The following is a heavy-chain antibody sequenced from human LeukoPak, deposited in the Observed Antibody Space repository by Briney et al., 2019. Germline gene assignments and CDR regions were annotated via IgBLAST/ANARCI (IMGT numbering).Heavy chain of an antibody. CDR3: AKRIGLLGAFDI. D-gene: IGHD2-8*01. Sequence: GGSLRLSCAASGFTFSSYSMNWVRQAPGKGLEWVSSISSSSSYIYYADSVKGRFTISRDNAKNSLYLQMNSLRAEDTAVYYCAKRIGLLGAFDIWGQGTMVTVSS. CDR2: ISSSSSYI. V-gene: IGHV3-21*04. J-gene: IGHJ3*02. CDR1: GFTFSSYS.